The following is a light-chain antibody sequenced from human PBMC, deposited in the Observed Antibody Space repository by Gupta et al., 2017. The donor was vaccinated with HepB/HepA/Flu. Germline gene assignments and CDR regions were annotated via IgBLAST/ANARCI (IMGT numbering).Light chain of an antibody. CDR2: GAS. J-gene: IGKJ4*01. Sequence: EIVLTQSPGTLSLSPGERATLSCRASQSVSSSYLAWYQQKPGQAPRLLIYGASSRATGIPDRFSGSGSGTDFTLTISRLDPEDFAVYYSQQYGSSPLTFGGGTKVEIK. CDR3: QQYGSSPLT. CDR1: QSVSSSY. V-gene: IGKV3-20*01.